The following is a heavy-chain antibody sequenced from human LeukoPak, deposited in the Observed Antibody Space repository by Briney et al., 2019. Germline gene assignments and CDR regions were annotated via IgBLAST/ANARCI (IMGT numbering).Heavy chain of an antibody. Sequence: GSLRLSCAASGFTFSDYYMSWIRQAPGKGLEWVSSISSSSSYIYYADSVKGRFTISRDNAKNSLYLQMNSLRAEDTAVYYCARESLPVLRELELSWFDPWGQGTLVTVSS. CDR1: GFTFSDYY. J-gene: IGHJ5*02. D-gene: IGHD1-7*01. CDR3: ARESLPVLRELELSWFDP. V-gene: IGHV3-11*06. CDR2: ISSSSSYI.